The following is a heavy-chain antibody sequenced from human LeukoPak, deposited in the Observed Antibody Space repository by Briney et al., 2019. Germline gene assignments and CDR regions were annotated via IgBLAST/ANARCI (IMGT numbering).Heavy chain of an antibody. V-gene: IGHV3-74*01. CDR1: EFTISSYL. CDR3: ACYGIEPPS. J-gene: IGHJ5*02. D-gene: IGHD1-14*01. Sequence: PGGSLRLSCAASEFTISSYLMHWVRQAPGKGLVWVSCISSDGSTTTYADSVKGRFTNSRDNAKNTLYLQMNSLRAEDTAVYYCACYGIEPPSWGQGTLVTVSS. CDR2: ISSDGSTT.